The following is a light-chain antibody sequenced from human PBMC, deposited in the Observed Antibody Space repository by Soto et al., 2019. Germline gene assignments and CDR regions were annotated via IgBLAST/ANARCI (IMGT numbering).Light chain of an antibody. CDR3: QPYGGRWT. V-gene: IGKV1-8*01. CDR2: AAS. CDR1: QGISSY. Sequence: IRMTQSHSSLSASTGDRVTITCRASQGISSYLAWYQQKPGKAPKLLIYAASTLQSGVPSRFSGSGSGTDFTLTISCLQSDDFATYWCQPYGGRWTFGQGTKVDIK. J-gene: IGKJ1*01.